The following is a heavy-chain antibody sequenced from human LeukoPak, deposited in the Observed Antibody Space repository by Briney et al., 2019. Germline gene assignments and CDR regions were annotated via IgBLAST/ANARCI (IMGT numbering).Heavy chain of an antibody. CDR1: GFTFSDYY. CDR2: ISSSGSTI. Sequence: GGSLRRYCSASGFTFSDYYMRWLRPAPGKGLEGCSYISSSGSTIYYAHSVKGRFTISRDNAKNSLYLQMNSLRAEDTAVYYCASPPYDSITKWGQGTLVTVSS. D-gene: IGHD3-22*01. V-gene: IGHV3-11*01. CDR3: ASPPYDSITK. J-gene: IGHJ4*02.